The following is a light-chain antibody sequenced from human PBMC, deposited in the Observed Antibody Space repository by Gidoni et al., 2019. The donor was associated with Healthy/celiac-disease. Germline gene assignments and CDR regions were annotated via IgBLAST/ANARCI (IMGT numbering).Light chain of an antibody. CDR2: GAS. CDR1: QSVSSSY. Sequence: EIVLTQSPGTLSLSPGERATLSCRASQSVSSSYLAWYQQTPGQAPRLLIYGASSRATGIPDRFSGSGSGTDFTLTISRLEPEDFAVYYCQQYGSSPPQTFGQGTKLEIK. CDR3: QQYGSSPPQT. J-gene: IGKJ2*01. V-gene: IGKV3-20*01.